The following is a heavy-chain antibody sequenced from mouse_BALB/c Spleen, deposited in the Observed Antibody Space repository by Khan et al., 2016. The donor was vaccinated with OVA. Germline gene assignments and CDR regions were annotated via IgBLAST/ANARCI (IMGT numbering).Heavy chain of an antibody. CDR2: IDPENGET. J-gene: IGHJ3*01. Sequence: VQLQQSGAELVRPGALVKLSCKASGFNIKDYYMHWVKQRPEQGLEWIGWIDPENGETVYDPKFQGKANITADTSSNTAYLQLSSLTSEDTAVYYCARAGYFAWFAYWSQGTLVTVSA. CDR3: ARAGYFAWFAY. V-gene: IGHV14-1*02. CDR1: GFNIKDYY.